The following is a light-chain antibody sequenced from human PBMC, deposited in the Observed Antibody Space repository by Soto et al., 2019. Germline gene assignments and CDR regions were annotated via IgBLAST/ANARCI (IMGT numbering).Light chain of an antibody. CDR1: QNLRSS. Sequence: VMTQSPSTLPASPGQRDTLFCRASQNLRSSLAWYQQKPGQAPRLLMYGASTRANGIPARFSGSGSGTEFTLTIRSLQSEDFAVYFCQQYNIWPQTFGQGTKVDIK. CDR2: GAS. J-gene: IGKJ1*01. V-gene: IGKV3-15*01. CDR3: QQYNIWPQT.